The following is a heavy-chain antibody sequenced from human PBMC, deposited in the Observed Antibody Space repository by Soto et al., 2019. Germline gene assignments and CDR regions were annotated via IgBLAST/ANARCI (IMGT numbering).Heavy chain of an antibody. CDR3: ARLAAPYYYDSSGTYYFDY. D-gene: IGHD3-22*01. CDR2: ISYDGSNK. CDR1: GFTFISYA. J-gene: IGHJ4*02. Sequence: GGSLRLSCAASGFTFISYAMHWVLQAPCKGLEWVAVISYDGSNKYYADSVKGRFTISRDNSKNTLYLQMNSLRAEDTAVYYCARLAAPYYYDSSGTYYFDYWGQGTLVTVSS. V-gene: IGHV3-30-3*01.